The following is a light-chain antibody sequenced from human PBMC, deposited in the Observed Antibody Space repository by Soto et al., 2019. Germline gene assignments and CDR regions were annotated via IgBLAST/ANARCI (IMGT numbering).Light chain of an antibody. CDR1: SGDVGGYNY. CDR2: EVT. CDR3: SSYTSSSTRV. J-gene: IGLJ1*01. V-gene: IGLV2-14*01. Sequence: QSALTQPASVSGSPGQSITISCTGTSGDVGGYNYVSWYQQHPGIAPKLMIYEVTNRPSGVSNRFSGSKSGNTASLTISGLQAEDEADYYCSSYTSSSTRVFGTGTKLTVL.